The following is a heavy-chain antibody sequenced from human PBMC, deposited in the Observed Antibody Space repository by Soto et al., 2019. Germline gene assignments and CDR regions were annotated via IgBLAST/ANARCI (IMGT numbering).Heavy chain of an antibody. CDR1: GYIFSTSW. Sequence: GESLKISCNGSGYIFSTSWICWVRQMPGKGLEWMGIIYPGDSDTRYSPSFQGQVTISADKSISTAYLQLTSLKASDTAFYYCARRHTSSSGEWFDPWGQGTLVTVSS. CDR2: IYPGDSDT. CDR3: ARRHTSSSGEWFDP. D-gene: IGHD6-6*01. V-gene: IGHV5-51*01. J-gene: IGHJ5*02.